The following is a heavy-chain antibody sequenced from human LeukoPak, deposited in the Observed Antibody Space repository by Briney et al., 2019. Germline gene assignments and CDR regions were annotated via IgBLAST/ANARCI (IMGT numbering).Heavy chain of an antibody. J-gene: IGHJ4*02. CDR3: ARDSGYNAFDY. D-gene: IGHD5-12*01. V-gene: IGHV3-7*05. CDR1: GFLFSNSW. Sequence: GRSLRLSCADSGFLFSNSWMAWVRQAPGRGVEWLANINQDGSAKTCVDSVKGRFTISRDNAKNSLYLQMTSLRAEDTAMYYCARDSGYNAFDYWGQGTLVTVSS. CDR2: INQDGSAK.